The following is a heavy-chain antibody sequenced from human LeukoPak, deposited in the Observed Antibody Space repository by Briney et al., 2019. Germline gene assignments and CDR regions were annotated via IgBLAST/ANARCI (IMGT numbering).Heavy chain of an antibody. CDR2: ISAYNGNT. J-gene: IGHJ3*02. V-gene: IGHV1-18*01. CDR1: GYTFTSYG. CDR3: ARVIRLARYCSSTSCRGAFDI. Sequence: ASVKVSCKASGYTFTSYGISWVRQAPGQGLEWMGWISAYNGNTNYAQKLQGRVTMTTDTSTSTAYMELRSLRSDDTAVYYCARVIRLARYCSSTSCRGAFDIWGQGTMVTVSS. D-gene: IGHD2-2*01.